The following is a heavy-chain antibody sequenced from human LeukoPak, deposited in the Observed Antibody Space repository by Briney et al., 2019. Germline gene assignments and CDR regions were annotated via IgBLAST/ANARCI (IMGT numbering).Heavy chain of an antibody. D-gene: IGHD4-23*01. CDR1: AFSLSAYN. CDR2: ISYTGTYI. V-gene: IGHV3-21*01. Sequence: GGSLRLSCAASAFSLSAYNMNWVRQAPGKGLEWVSSISYTGTYIYYADSVKGRFTISRDNAKNSLFLQMSSLRAEDTAVYYCVRGATYGGSDHWGQGTLVTVSS. CDR3: VRGATYGGSDH. J-gene: IGHJ4*02.